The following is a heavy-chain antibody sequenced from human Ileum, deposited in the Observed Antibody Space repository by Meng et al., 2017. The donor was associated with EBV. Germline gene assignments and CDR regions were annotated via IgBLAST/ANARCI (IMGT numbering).Heavy chain of an antibody. CDR2: LYFSGST. J-gene: IGHJ4*02. D-gene: IGHD6-19*01. Sequence: QLQRQHHGPGPVTPSETPSLTCTVSGGSISSSDYYWGWIRQPPGKGLEWIGSLYFSGSTYSNPSLESRVTISVDTSNNQFSLKLSSVTAADTAVYYCARRGYSSGWYAYDYWGQGTLVTVSS. CDR1: GGSISSSDYY. V-gene: IGHV4-39*01. CDR3: ARRGYSSGWYAYDY.